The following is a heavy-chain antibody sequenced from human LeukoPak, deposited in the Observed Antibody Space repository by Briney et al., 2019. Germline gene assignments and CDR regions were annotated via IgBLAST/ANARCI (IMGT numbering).Heavy chain of an antibody. V-gene: IGHV3-7*03. CDR2: INVDGTEK. CDR1: GFTFTSYW. D-gene: IGHD1-26*01. Sequence: GGSLRLSCAASGFTFTSYWMTWVRQPPGKGLEWVANINVDGTEKNYVHSVKGRFTISRDNAKKSLYLQMNSLRAEDTAVYYCARDPDEWELPPDYWGQGTLVSVSS. CDR3: ARDPDEWELPPDY. J-gene: IGHJ4*02.